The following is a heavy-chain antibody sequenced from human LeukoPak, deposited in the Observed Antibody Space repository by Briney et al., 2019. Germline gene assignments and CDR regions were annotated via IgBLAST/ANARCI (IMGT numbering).Heavy chain of an antibody. V-gene: IGHV3-21*01. CDR2: ISSGSSYI. D-gene: IGHD3-9*01. CDR3: ASGADILTGYYGY. CDR1: GFTFSSYA. J-gene: IGHJ4*02. Sequence: GGSLRLSCAASGFTFSSYAMSWVRQAPGKGLEWVSSISSGSSYIYYADSVKGRFTISRDNAKNSLYLQMNSLRAEDTAVYYCASGADILTGYYGYWGQGTLVTVSS.